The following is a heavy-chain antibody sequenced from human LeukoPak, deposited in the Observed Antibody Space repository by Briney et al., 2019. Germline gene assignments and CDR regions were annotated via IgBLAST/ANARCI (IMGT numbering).Heavy chain of an antibody. CDR2: ISWSSSTI. J-gene: IGHJ6*02. CDR3: AKMGGSSNFFYGLEV. CDR1: GFIFDDYA. Sequence: GGSLRLSCAASGFIFDDYAMHWVRQAPGKGLEWVSGISWSSSTIGYTDSVKGRFTISRDNAKNSLYLQMNSLRAEDTAFYYCAKMGGSSNFFYGLEVWGQGTTVTVSS. V-gene: IGHV3-9*01. D-gene: IGHD6-13*01.